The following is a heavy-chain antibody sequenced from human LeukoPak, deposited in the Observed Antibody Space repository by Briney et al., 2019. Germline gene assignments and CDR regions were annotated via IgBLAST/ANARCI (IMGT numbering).Heavy chain of an antibody. J-gene: IGHJ4*02. CDR3: ARAGHNSDSGGYDY. D-gene: IGHD3-22*01. CDR1: EYTFIDYY. CDR2: INPNIGDT. V-gene: IGHV1-2*02. Sequence: ASVKVSCKASEYTFIDYYIHWVRHGPGQGLESMGWINPNIGDTKYAQKFLGRVTVTRDTYSSTAYMELTRLRSDDTAVYYCARAGHNSDSGGYDYWGQGTLVTVSS.